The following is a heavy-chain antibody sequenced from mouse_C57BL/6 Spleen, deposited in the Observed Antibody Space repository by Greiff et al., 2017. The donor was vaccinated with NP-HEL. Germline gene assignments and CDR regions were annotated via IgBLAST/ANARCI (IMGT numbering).Heavy chain of an antibody. V-gene: IGHV1-19*01. Sequence: VQLQQSGPVLVKPGASVKMSCKASGYTFTDYYMNWVKQSHGKSLEWIGVINPYNGGTSYNQKFKGKATLTVDKSSSTAYMELNSLTTEDSAVYYCSRSKTAQAYFDYWGKGTTLTVSS. CDR3: SRSKTAQAYFDY. J-gene: IGHJ2*01. CDR2: INPYNGGT. CDR1: GYTFTDYY. D-gene: IGHD3-2*02.